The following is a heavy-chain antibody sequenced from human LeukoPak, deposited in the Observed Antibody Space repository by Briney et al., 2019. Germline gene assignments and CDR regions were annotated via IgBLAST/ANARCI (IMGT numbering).Heavy chain of an antibody. CDR2: ICYSGST. Sequence: SETLSLTCTVSGGSISSYYWSWIRQPPGKGLEWIGYICYSGSTNYNPSLKSRVTISVDTSKNQFSLKLSSVTAADTAVYYCARFHYYDSSGYLHDAFDIWGQGTMVTVSS. J-gene: IGHJ3*02. V-gene: IGHV4-59*01. D-gene: IGHD3-22*01. CDR1: GGSISSYY. CDR3: ARFHYYDSSGYLHDAFDI.